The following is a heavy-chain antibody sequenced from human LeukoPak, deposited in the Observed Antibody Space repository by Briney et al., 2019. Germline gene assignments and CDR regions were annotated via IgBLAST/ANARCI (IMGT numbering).Heavy chain of an antibody. J-gene: IGHJ4*02. D-gene: IGHD3-22*01. V-gene: IGHV3-30*18. Sequence: PGGSLRLSCAASGFTFSSYGMHWVRQAPGKGLEWVAVISYDGSNKYYADSVKGRFTISRDNSKNTLYLQMNSLRAEDTAVYYCAKTFSIVVVLDYWGQGTLVTVSS. CDR1: GFTFSSYG. CDR3: AKTFSIVVVLDY. CDR2: ISYDGSNK.